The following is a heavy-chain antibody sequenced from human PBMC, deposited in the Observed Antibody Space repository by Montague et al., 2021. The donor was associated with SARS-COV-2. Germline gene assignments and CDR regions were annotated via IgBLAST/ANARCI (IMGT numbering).Heavy chain of an antibody. CDR1: GFTFSDYW. V-gene: IGHV3-7*01. D-gene: IGHD3-16*01. Sequence: SLRLSCAASGFTFSDYWMTWVRQAPGKGLEWVATINEDGSEKYSLDSVKGRSTISRDNSKNSLYLQMKSLRAEDTAVYYCARAMKTFGLWGQGTLLTVSS. J-gene: IGHJ4*02. CDR2: INEDGSEK. CDR3: ARAMKTFGL.